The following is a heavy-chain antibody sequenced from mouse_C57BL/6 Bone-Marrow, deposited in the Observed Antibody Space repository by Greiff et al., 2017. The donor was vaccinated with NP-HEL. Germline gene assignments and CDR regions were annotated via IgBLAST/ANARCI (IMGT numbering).Heavy chain of an antibody. D-gene: IGHD1-1*01. CDR2: IDPSDSYT. Sequence: QVQLQQPGAELVKPGASVKLSCKASGYTFTSYWMQWVKQRPGQGLEWIGEIDPSDSYTNYNQKFKGKATLTVDTSSSTAYMKLSSLTSEDSAVYYCARYYYGSSYDFDYWGQGTTLTVSS. J-gene: IGHJ2*01. V-gene: IGHV1-50*01. CDR1: GYTFTSYW. CDR3: ARYYYGSSYDFDY.